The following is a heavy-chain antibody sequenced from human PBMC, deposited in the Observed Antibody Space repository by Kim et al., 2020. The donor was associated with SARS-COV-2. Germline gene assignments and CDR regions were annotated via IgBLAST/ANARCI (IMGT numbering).Heavy chain of an antibody. V-gene: IGHV4-34*01. CDR1: GGSFSGYY. CDR2: INHSGST. Sequence: SETLSLTCAVYGGSFSGYYWSWIRQPPGKGLEWIGEINHSGSTNYNPSLKSRVTISVDTSKNQFSLKLSSVTAADTAVYYCARGPPLLLLWFRMGREDNWFDPWGQGTLVTVSS. CDR3: ARGPPLLLLWFRMGREDNWFDP. D-gene: IGHD3-10*01. J-gene: IGHJ5*02.